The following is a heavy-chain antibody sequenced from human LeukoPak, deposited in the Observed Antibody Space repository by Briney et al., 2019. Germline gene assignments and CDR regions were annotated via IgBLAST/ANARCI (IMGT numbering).Heavy chain of an antibody. Sequence: GGSLRLSCAASGFTFSSYGMHWVRQAPGKGLESVAFIRYDGNNKYYADSVKGRFTISRDNSKNTLYLQMNSLRAEDTAMYYCARHLLDCSGGSCYPPGGAFDIWGQGTLVTVSS. D-gene: IGHD2-15*01. V-gene: IGHV3-30*02. CDR2: IRYDGNNK. J-gene: IGHJ3*02. CDR1: GFTFSSYG. CDR3: ARHLLDCSGGSCYPPGGAFDI.